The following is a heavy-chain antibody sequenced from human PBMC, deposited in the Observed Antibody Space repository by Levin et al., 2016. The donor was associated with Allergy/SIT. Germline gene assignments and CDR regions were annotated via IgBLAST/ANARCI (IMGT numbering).Heavy chain of an antibody. CDR2: IIPILQIA. V-gene: IGHV1-69*04. CDR3: ASEGGYCGGGRCYSPLFDY. CDR1: GGTFSSDA. D-gene: IGHD2-15*01. Sequence: SVKVSCKASGGTFSSDAISWVRQAPGQGLEWMGRIIPILQIADYAQNFQGRVTITADKSTSTVYMELTGLTSEDTAVYYCASEGGYCGGGRCYSPLFDYWGQGTLVTVSS. J-gene: IGHJ4*02.